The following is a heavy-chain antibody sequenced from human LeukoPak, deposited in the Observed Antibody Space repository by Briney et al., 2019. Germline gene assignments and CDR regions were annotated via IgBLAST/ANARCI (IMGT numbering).Heavy chain of an antibody. CDR2: ISSSGSTI. D-gene: IGHD1-1*01. CDR3: ARDRTLGRLDY. CDR1: GFTFSDYY. Sequence: GGSLRLSCAASGFTFSDYYMSWIRQAPGTGLEWVSYISSSGSTIYYADSVKGRFTISRDNAKNSLYLQMNSLRAEDTAVYYCARDRTLGRLDYWGQGTLVTVSS. V-gene: IGHV3-11*01. J-gene: IGHJ4*02.